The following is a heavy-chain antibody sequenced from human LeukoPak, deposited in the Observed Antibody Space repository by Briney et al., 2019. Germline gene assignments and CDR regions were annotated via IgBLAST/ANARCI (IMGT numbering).Heavy chain of an antibody. CDR3: ARVQGPRDGYNNYYYYYMDV. CDR1: GFTFSTYN. J-gene: IGHJ6*03. D-gene: IGHD5-24*01. V-gene: IGHV3-21*01. Sequence: GGSLRLSCAASGFTFSTYNMNWVRQAPGKGLEWVSSISGSSSYIYYADSVKGRFSISRDNAKNSLYLQMNSLRAEDTAVYYCARVQGPRDGYNNYYYYYMDVWGKGTTVTISS. CDR2: ISGSSSYI.